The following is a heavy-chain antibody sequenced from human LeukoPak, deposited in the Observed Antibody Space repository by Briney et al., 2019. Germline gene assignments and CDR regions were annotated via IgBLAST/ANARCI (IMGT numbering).Heavy chain of an antibody. D-gene: IGHD3-3*01. CDR2: ISYDGSNK. Sequence: GGSLRLSCAASGFTFSSYGMHWVRQAPGKGLEWVAVISYDGSNKYYADSVKGRFTISRDNSKNTLYLQMSNVKTENTAVYYCAKHIYGVVSIQQWGQGTLVTVSS. CDR3: AKHIYGVVSIQQ. V-gene: IGHV3-30*18. J-gene: IGHJ1*01. CDR1: GFTFSSYG.